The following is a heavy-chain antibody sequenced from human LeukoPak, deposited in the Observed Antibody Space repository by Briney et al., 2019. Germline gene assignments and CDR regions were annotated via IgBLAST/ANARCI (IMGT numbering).Heavy chain of an antibody. Sequence: PGGSLRLSCAPSGFTFDDYAMHWVRQAPGKGLEWVSGISWNSGSIGYADSVKGRFTISRDNAKNSLYLQMNSLRAEDTALYYCAKVKELGTGGLSDYWGQGTLVTVSS. CDR3: AKVKELGTGGLSDY. CDR1: GFTFDDYA. V-gene: IGHV3-9*01. J-gene: IGHJ4*02. CDR2: ISWNSGSI. D-gene: IGHD7-27*01.